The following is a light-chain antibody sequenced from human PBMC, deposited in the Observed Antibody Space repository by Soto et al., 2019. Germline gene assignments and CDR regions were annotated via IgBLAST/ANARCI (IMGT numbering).Light chain of an antibody. Sequence: QSALTQPASVSGSPGQSITISCTGRRTDIGAYHYVSWDQQHTGKAPTLMIYEVSNRPSGVSDRFSGSKSGNTASLTISGLQAEDEANYYCTSYTNNSPVVFGGGTKLTVL. V-gene: IGLV2-14*03. J-gene: IGLJ2*01. CDR3: TSYTNNSPVV. CDR2: EVS. CDR1: RTDIGAYHY.